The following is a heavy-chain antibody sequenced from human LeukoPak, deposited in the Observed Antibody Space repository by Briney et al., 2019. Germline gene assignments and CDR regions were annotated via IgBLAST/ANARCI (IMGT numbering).Heavy chain of an antibody. CDR1: GFTFSSYW. J-gene: IGHJ4*02. V-gene: IGHV3-7*01. CDR2: IKEDGSEK. CDR3: AREGEDYGDYGDFDY. D-gene: IGHD4-17*01. Sequence: GGSLRLSCAASGFTFSSYWMSWVRQAPGKGLEWVANIKEDGSEKYYVDSVKGRFTISRDNAKNSLYLQMNSLRAEDTAVYYSAREGEDYGDYGDFDYWGQGTLVTVSS.